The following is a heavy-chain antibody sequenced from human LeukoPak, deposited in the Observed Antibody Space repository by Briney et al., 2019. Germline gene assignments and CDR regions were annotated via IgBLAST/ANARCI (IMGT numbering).Heavy chain of an antibody. D-gene: IGHD1-26*01. CDR3: AKDPLSCIVRAIGHYY. CDR1: GFTFSSYA. J-gene: IGHJ4*02. V-gene: IGHV3-23*01. CDR2: ISGSGGST. Sequence: GGSLRLSCAASGFTFSSYAMSWVRQAPGKGLEWVSAISGSGGSTYYADSVKGRFTISRDNSKNTLYLQMNSLRAEDTAVYYCAKDPLSCIVRAIGHYYWGQGTLVTVSS.